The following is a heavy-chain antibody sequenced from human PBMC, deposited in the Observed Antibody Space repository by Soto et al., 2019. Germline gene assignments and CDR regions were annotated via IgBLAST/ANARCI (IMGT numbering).Heavy chain of an antibody. J-gene: IGHJ4*02. CDR1: GGSISSSNY. CDR2: IYYSGNT. D-gene: IGHD3-10*01. CDR3: ARLLRGVIGYFDY. Sequence: SETLSLTCTVSGGSISSSNYWGWIRQPPGKGLEWIGNIYYSGNTYYNPSLKSRVTISVDTSKNQFSLKLSSVTAADTAAYYCARLLRGVIGYFDYWGQGILVT. V-gene: IGHV4-39*01.